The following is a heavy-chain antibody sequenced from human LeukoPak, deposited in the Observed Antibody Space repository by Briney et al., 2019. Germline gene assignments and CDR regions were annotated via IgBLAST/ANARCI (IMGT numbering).Heavy chain of an antibody. J-gene: IGHJ4*02. Sequence: ASVKVSCKASGYTVTNYYMHWVRQAPGQGLEWMGLINPSISSRTYAQKFQGRVTVTSDTSTSTVYMEVSRLRSEDTAIYYCARSGMWFSTNDWGEGTLVSVCS. CDR2: INPSISSR. V-gene: IGHV1-46*01. CDR1: GYTVTNYY. CDR3: ARSGMWFSTND. D-gene: IGHD2-21*01.